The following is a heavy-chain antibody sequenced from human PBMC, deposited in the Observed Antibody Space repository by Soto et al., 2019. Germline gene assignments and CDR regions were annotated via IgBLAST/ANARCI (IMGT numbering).Heavy chain of an antibody. V-gene: IGHV1-2*04. J-gene: IGHJ4*02. Sequence: ASVKVSCKASGYTFTGYYMHLVRQAPGQGLEWMGWINPNSGGTNYAQKFQGWVTMTRDTSISTAYMELSSLRSEDTAVYYCATGQAIFGVVIFWGQGTLVTVSS. CDR2: INPNSGGT. CDR1: GYTFTGYY. D-gene: IGHD3-3*01. CDR3: ATGQAIFGVVIF.